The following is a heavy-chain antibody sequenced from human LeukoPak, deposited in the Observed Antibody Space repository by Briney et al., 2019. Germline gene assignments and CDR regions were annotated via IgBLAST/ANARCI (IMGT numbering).Heavy chain of an antibody. Sequence: GGSLRLSCAASGFTVKDNFMSWVRQAPGKGLEWVSVLYSGGSTYYADSVKGRFTISRDNSKNTLYLQMNSLRAEDTAVYYCAKEGYYDSSGYYFDYWGQGTLVTVSS. D-gene: IGHD3-22*01. J-gene: IGHJ4*02. CDR2: LYSGGST. CDR3: AKEGYYDSSGYYFDY. CDR1: GFTVKDNF. V-gene: IGHV3-53*01.